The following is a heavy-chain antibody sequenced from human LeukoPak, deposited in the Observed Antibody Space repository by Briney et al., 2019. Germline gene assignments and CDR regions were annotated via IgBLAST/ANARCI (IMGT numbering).Heavy chain of an antibody. CDR3: AKDLSHGWDSLYYFDY. J-gene: IGHJ4*02. Sequence: GGSLRLSCAASGFTFSSYGMHWVRQAPGKGLEWVAFIRYDGSNKYYADSVKGRFTISRDNSKNTLYLQMNSLRAEDTAVYYCAKDLSHGWDSLYYFDYWGQGTLVTVSS. D-gene: IGHD6-19*01. CDR1: GFTFSSYG. V-gene: IGHV3-30*02. CDR2: IRYDGSNK.